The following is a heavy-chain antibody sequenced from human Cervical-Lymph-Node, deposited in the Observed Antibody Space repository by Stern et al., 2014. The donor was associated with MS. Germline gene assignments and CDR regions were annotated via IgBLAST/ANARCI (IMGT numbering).Heavy chain of an antibody. CDR3: VRRRDSAGYDTFDL. J-gene: IGHJ3*01. CDR1: GYTFSNFW. CDR2: IYTADSDT. D-gene: IGHD3-22*01. Sequence: VQLVQSGAEVKKPGESLKISCRTSGYTFSNFWIGWVRQMPGKGLEWMGVIYTADSDTPYSPSFQGQVTISADESISTAYLQWRSLKASDTAMYYCVRRRDSAGYDTFDLWGQGTMLIVSS. V-gene: IGHV5-51*01.